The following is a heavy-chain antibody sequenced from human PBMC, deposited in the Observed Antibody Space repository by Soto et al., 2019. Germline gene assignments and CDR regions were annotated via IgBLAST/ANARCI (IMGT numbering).Heavy chain of an antibody. CDR2: IIPKLGSA. J-gene: IGHJ4*02. Sequence: QVQLVQSGAEVKEPGSSVKVPCKASGGGNLRDYRTTWVRRAPGQGLEWMGGIIPKLGSANYAQNFQGRVTITADESTNTVYMELRSLRSDDTAVYYCARGSDGYNFGAVYWGQGTPFTFSS. D-gene: IGHD5-12*01. CDR3: ARGSDGYNFGAVY. CDR1: GGGNLRDYR. V-gene: IGHV1-69*01.